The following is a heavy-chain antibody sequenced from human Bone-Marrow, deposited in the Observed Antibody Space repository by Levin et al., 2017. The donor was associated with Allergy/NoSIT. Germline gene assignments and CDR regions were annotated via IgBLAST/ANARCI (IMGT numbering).Heavy chain of an antibody. CDR2: IKSKSDGGTT. D-gene: IGHD1-26*01. Sequence: GESLKISCAASGFTFSHAWMSWVRQAPGKGLEWVGRIKSKSDGGTTDYAAPVKGRFNISRDDSENTLYLQMNSLKTEDTAVYYCMTLRGWEFWGQGTLVTVSS. CDR3: MTLRGWEF. V-gene: IGHV3-15*01. CDR1: GFTFSHAW. J-gene: IGHJ4*02.